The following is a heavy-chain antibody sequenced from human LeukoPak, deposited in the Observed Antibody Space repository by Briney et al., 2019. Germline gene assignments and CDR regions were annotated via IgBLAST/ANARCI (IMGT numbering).Heavy chain of an antibody. J-gene: IGHJ4*02. CDR3: AGSQRITMVRGVTPETFDY. CDR2: INPSGGST. V-gene: IGHV1-46*01. D-gene: IGHD3-10*01. CDR1: GYTFTSYY. Sequence: ASVKVSCKASGYTFTSYYMHWVRQAPGQGLEWMGIINPSGGSTSYAQKFQGRVTMTRDTSTSTVYMELSSLRSEDTAVYYCAGSQRITMVRGVTPETFDYWGQGTLVTVSS.